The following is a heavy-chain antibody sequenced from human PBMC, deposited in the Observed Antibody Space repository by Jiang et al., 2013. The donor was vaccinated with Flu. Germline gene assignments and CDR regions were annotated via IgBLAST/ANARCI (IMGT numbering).Heavy chain of an antibody. CDR3: ARWANSAYCFDS. Sequence: GLVKPSETLSLTCTVSGGSISSSSYYWGWIRQPPGKGLEWIGSIYYSGSTYLNPSLKSRVTMSVDTSKNQFSLKLNFVTAADTAVYYCARWANSAYCFDSWGQGTLVTVSS. V-gene: IGHV4-39*07. D-gene: IGHD4/OR15-4a*01. CDR1: GGSISSSSYY. J-gene: IGHJ4*02. CDR2: IYYSGST.